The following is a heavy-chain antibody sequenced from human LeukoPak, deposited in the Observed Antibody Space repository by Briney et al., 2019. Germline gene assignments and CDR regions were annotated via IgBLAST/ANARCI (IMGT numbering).Heavy chain of an antibody. J-gene: IGHJ6*03. CDR1: GFTFSSYW. V-gene: IGHV3-7*01. D-gene: IGHD2-2*01. Sequence: GGSLRLSCAASGFTFSSYWMSWVRQAPGKGLEWVANIKQDGSEEYYVDSVKGRFTISRDNAENSLYLQMNSLRAEDTAVYYCARRTSPGYMDVWGKGTTVTVSS. CDR2: IKQDGSEE. CDR3: ARRTSPGYMDV.